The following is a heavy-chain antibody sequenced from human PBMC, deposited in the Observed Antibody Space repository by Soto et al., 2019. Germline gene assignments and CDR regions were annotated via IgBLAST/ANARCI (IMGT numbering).Heavy chain of an antibody. D-gene: IGHD6-13*01. V-gene: IGHV3-48*03. CDR3: AGGFEEQQLVHFQH. J-gene: IGHJ1*01. CDR2: ISSSGSTI. CDR1: GFTFSSYE. Sequence: GGSLRLSCAASGFTFSSYEMNWVRQAPGKGLEWVSYISSSGSTIYYADSVKGRFTISRDNAKNSLYLQMNSLRAEDTAVDYCAGGFEEQQLVHFQHWGQGTLVTVSS.